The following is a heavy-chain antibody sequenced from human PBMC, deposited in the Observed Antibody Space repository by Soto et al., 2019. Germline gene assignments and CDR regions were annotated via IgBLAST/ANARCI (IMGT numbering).Heavy chain of an antibody. Sequence: PVGSLRLSCAASGFTFSSYGMHWVRQAPGKGLEWVAVIWYDGTNKYYVDSLKGRFTISRDNSNNTLYLQMNSLRAEDTAVYYCARGASYYDSSGYYLGPFGYWGQGTLVTVSS. D-gene: IGHD3-22*01. CDR3: ARGASYYDSSGYYLGPFGY. CDR2: IWYDGTNK. V-gene: IGHV3-33*01. J-gene: IGHJ4*02. CDR1: GFTFSSYG.